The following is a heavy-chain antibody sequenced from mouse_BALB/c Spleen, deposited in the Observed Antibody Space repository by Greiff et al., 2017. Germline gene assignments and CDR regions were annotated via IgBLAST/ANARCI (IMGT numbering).Heavy chain of an antibody. CDR3: ARNVLYAMDY. CDR2: ISSGSSTI. J-gene: IGHJ4*01. CDR1: GFTFSSFG. Sequence: EVMLVESGGGLVQPGGSRKLSCAASGFTFSSFGMHWVRQAPEKGLEWVAYISSGSSTIYYADTVKGRFTISRDNPKNTLFLQMTSLRSEDTAMYYCARNVLYAMDYWGQGTSVTVSS. V-gene: IGHV5-17*02.